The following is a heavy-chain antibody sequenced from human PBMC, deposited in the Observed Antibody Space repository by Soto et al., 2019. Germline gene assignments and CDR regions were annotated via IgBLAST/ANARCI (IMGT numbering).Heavy chain of an antibody. D-gene: IGHD3-22*01. V-gene: IGHV4-39*01. J-gene: IGHJ4*02. CDR3: ARRGMDYYDSSGYYYSPYYFDY. CDR1: GGSISSSSYY. Sequence: SETLSLTCTVSGGSISSSSYYWGWIRQPPGKGLEWIGSIYYSGSTYYNPSLKSRVTISVDTSKNQFSLKLSSVTAADTAVYYCARRGMDYYDSSGYYYSPYYFDYWGQGTLVTVS. CDR2: IYYSGST.